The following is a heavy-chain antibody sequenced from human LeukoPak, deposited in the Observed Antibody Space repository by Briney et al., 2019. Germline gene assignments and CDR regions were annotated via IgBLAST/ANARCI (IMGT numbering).Heavy chain of an antibody. Sequence: SVKVSCKASGGTFSSYTISWVRQAPGQGLEWMGRIIPILGIANYAQKFQGRVTITADKSTSTAYMELSSLRSEDTAVYYCEYIYCSGGGCPFDYWGQGTLVTVSS. CDR3: EYIYCSGGGCPFDY. V-gene: IGHV1-69*02. CDR1: GGTFSSYT. D-gene: IGHD2-15*01. CDR2: IIPILGIA. J-gene: IGHJ4*02.